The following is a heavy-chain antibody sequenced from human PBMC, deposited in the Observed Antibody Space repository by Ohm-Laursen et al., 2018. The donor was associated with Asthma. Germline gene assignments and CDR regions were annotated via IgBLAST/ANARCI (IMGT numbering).Heavy chain of an antibody. D-gene: IGHD3-9*01. CDR1: GVSISSGGYF. Sequence: TLSLTCTVSGVSISSGGYFWSWIRQYPGKGLEWIGYINYSGNTDYNPSLKSRVTISVDTSKNQFSLKLSSVTAADTAVYYCARWDYDILTGYQGGMDVWGQGTTVTVSS. CDR2: INYSGNT. J-gene: IGHJ6*02. V-gene: IGHV4-31*03. CDR3: ARWDYDILTGYQGGMDV.